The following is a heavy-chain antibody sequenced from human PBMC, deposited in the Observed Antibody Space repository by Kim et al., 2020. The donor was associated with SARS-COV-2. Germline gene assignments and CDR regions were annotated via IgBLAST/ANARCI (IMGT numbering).Heavy chain of an antibody. Sequence: KSRVTISVDTSKNQFSLKLSSVTAADTAVYYCARSRIGGGRAAAKYYFDYWGQGTLVTVSS. J-gene: IGHJ4*02. V-gene: IGHV4-34*01. CDR3: ARSRIGGGRAAAKYYFDY. D-gene: IGHD6-13*01.